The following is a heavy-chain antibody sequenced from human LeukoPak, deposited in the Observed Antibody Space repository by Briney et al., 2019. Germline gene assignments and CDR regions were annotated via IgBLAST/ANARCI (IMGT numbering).Heavy chain of an antibody. Sequence: GGSLRLSCAASGFTFSRYAMSWVRQAPGKGLDWVSGISGSGGSTYYADSVKGRFTISRDNSEDTLYLQMNSLRAEDTAVYYCVQNYGSSGYPYYFDYWGQGTLVTVSS. V-gene: IGHV3-23*01. CDR2: ISGSGGST. CDR1: GFTFSRYA. J-gene: IGHJ4*02. CDR3: VQNYGSSGYPYYFDY. D-gene: IGHD3-22*01.